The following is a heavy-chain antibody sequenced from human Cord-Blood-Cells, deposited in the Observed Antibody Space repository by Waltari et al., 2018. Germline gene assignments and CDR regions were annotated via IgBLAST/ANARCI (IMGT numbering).Heavy chain of an antibody. CDR2: SRPSFGTA. V-gene: IGHV1-69*01. Sequence: QVQLVQSGAEVKKPGSSVTVSCKASGGTFSRYAISWVRLSPGKGLEWMGWSRPSFGTANYAQKFQDRVTITSDESTSTAYVELSSRRSEDTAVYYCARGSGSYVDAVDIWGQGTMVTVSS. D-gene: IGHD1-26*01. J-gene: IGHJ3*02. CDR3: ARGSGSYVDAVDI. CDR1: GGTFSRYA.